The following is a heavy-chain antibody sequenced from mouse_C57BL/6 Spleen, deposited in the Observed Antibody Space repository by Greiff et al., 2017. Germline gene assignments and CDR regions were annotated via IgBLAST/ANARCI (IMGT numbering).Heavy chain of an antibody. J-gene: IGHJ2*01. CDR3: ARAGYYYGSSYYYFDY. D-gene: IGHD1-1*01. V-gene: IGHV1-82*01. CDR2: IYPGDGDT. CDR1: GYAFSSSW. Sequence: QVQLQQSGPELVKPGASVKISCKASGYAFSSSWMNWVKQRPGKGLEWIGRIYPGDGDTNYNGKFKGKATLTADKSSSTAYMQLSSLTSEDSAVYFCARAGYYYGSSYYYFDYWGQGTTLTVSS.